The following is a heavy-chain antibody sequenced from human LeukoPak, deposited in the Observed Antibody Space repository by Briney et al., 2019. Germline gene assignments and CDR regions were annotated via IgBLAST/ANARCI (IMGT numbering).Heavy chain of an antibody. CDR3: AKDASRNLYCSGGSCYFDY. Sequence: GRSLRLSCAASRFTFSNYAMHWVRQAPGKGLEWVAVISYDGSNKYYADSVKGRFTISRDNSKITLFLQMNSLRAEDTAVYYCAKDASRNLYCSGGSCYFDYWGQGTLVTVSS. V-gene: IGHV3-30*04. D-gene: IGHD2-15*01. CDR2: ISYDGSNK. J-gene: IGHJ4*02. CDR1: RFTFSNYA.